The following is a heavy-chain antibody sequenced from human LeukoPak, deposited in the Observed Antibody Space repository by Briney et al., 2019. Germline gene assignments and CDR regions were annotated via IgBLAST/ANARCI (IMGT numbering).Heavy chain of an antibody. Sequence: SGTLSLTCAVSGGSISSSNWWSWVRQPPGKGLEWIGEIYHSGSTNYNPSLKSRVTISVDKSKNQFSLKLSSVTAADTAVYYCARLHYDFWSGYYFGWFDPWGQGTLVTVSS. CDR2: IYHSGST. J-gene: IGHJ5*02. CDR1: GGSISSSNW. V-gene: IGHV4-4*02. CDR3: ARLHYDFWSGYYFGWFDP. D-gene: IGHD3-3*01.